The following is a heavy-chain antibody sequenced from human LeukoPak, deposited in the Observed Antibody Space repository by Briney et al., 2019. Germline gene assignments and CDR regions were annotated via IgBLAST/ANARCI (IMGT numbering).Heavy chain of an antibody. J-gene: IGHJ4*02. CDR2: IYHSGRV. CDR3: ARSYCSGGSCYRYYFDY. D-gene: IGHD2-15*01. V-gene: IGHV4-38-2*02. CDR1: GYSLSDGYF. Sequence: SETLSLTCTVSGYSLSDGYFWAWIRPTPGKGLEWIGNIYHSGRVYYNPSLTTRVTISLDASESQIALKVGSVTAADTAVYYCARSYCSGGSCYRYYFDYWGQGTLVTVSS.